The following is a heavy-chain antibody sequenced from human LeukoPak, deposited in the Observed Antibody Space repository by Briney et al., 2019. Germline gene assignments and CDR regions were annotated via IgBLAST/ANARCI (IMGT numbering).Heavy chain of an antibody. D-gene: IGHD3-10*01. CDR1: GGSFSGYY. CDR2: INHSGST. Sequence: PSETLSLTCAVYGGSFSGYYWSWIRQPPGKGLEWIGEINHSGSTNYNPSLKSRVTISVDTSKNQFSLKLRSVTAADTAVYYCARGLWFGEVPSDHVFDVWGQGTMVTVSS. V-gene: IGHV4-34*01. CDR3: ARGLWFGEVPSDHVFDV. J-gene: IGHJ3*01.